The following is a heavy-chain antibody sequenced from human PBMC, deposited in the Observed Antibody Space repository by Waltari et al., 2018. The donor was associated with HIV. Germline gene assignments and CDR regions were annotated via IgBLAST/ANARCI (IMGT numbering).Heavy chain of an antibody. CDR2: INAGNGNT. Sequence: QVQLVQSGAEVKKPGASVKVSCKASGSTFTSYAMHWVRQAPGQRLEWMGWINAGNGNTKYSQKFQGRVTITRDTSASTAYMELSSLRSEDTAVYYCARDSSIAALNWFDPWGQGTLVTVSS. J-gene: IGHJ5*02. CDR3: ARDSSIAALNWFDP. V-gene: IGHV1-3*01. D-gene: IGHD6-6*01. CDR1: GSTFTSYA.